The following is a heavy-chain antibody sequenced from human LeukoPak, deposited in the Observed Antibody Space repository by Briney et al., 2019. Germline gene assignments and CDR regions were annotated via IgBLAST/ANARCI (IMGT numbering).Heavy chain of an antibody. CDR2: MNPNSGNT. D-gene: IGHD3-9*01. J-gene: IGHJ4*02. Sequence: ASVKASCKASGYTFTSYDINWVRQATGQGLEWMGWMNPNSGNTGYAQKFQGRVTMTRNTSISTAYMELSSLRSEDTAVYYCARVTSRYDILTGYLTAYYFDYWGQGTLVTVSS. CDR3: ARVTSRYDILTGYLTAYYFDY. CDR1: GYTFTSYD. V-gene: IGHV1-8*01.